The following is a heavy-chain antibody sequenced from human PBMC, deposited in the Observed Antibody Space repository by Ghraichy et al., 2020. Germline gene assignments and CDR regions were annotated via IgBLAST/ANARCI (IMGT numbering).Heavy chain of an antibody. CDR1: GFTFNTYW. J-gene: IGHJ3*02. V-gene: IGHV3-7*01. D-gene: IGHD3-22*01. Sequence: GESLNISCAASGFTFNTYWMTWVRQAPGLGLEWVANIKGDGSVKNLVDSVKGRFTISRDNAKNSLYLQMNSLRAEDTALYYCARDSTKYSSDRSTYYDAFYIWGQGTMVTVSS. CDR2: IKGDGSVK. CDR3: ARDSTKYSSDRSTYYDAFYI.